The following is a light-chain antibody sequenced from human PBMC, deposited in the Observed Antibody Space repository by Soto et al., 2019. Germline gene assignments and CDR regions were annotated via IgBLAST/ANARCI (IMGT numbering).Light chain of an antibody. CDR1: QSVSSSY. V-gene: IGKV3-20*01. CDR3: QEYGSSPSIN. J-gene: IGKJ5*01. Sequence: EKMLSQSPGTMSLSPGERATLSCRASQSVSSSYLAWYQQKPGQAPRLLIYGASSRATGIPDRFSGSGSGTDFTLTISRLEPEEFAVYYCQEYGSSPSINLGQGTRLAIK. CDR2: GAS.